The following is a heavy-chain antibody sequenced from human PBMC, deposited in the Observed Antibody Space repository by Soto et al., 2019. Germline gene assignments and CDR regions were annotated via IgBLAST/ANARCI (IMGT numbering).Heavy chain of an antibody. Sequence: PSETLSLTCTVSSSSVLSGTYYWSWIRQPSGQGLEWIGYIHDSGGTKYNPSLKNRVTISVDTSKNQFSLKLTSVTAADTGVYYCASGEIGDTIFGVPTVAYYYGLDVWGQGTTVTVSS. CDR2: IHDSGGT. CDR3: ASGEIGDTIFGVPTVAYYYGLDV. V-gene: IGHV4-61*01. D-gene: IGHD3-3*01. CDR1: SSSVLSGTYY. J-gene: IGHJ6*02.